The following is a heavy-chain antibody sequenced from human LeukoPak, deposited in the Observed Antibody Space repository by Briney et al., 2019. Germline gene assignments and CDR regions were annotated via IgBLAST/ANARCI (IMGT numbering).Heavy chain of an antibody. Sequence: NPSQTLSLTCTVSGGSISSGGYYWSWIRQHPGKGLEWIGEINHSGSTNYNPSLKSRVTISVDTSKNQFSLKLSSVTAADTAVYYCARVYVVVPAAMMAERAYYGMDVWGQGTTVTVSS. J-gene: IGHJ6*02. CDR3: ARVYVVVPAAMMAERAYYGMDV. V-gene: IGHV4-31*03. CDR1: GGSISSGGYY. D-gene: IGHD2-2*01. CDR2: INHSGST.